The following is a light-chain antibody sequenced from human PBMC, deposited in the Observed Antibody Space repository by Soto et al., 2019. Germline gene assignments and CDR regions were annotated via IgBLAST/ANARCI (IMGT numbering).Light chain of an antibody. Sequence: QTVVTQEPSFSVSPGGTDTLTCGLSSGSVSTNYYPSWYQQTPGQAPRTLMHSSNTRSSGVPDRFSGSILGNKAALTITGAQAEDEADYYCALYLGSGIWVFGGGTKLTVL. V-gene: IGLV8-61*01. CDR1: SGSVSTNYY. J-gene: IGLJ3*02. CDR3: ALYLGSGIWV. CDR2: SSN.